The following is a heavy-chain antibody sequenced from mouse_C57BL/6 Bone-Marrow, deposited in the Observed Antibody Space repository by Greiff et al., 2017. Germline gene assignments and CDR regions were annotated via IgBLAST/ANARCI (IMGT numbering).Heavy chain of an antibody. D-gene: IGHD1-1*01. CDR3: ARRSLYILMGY. CDR1: GYTFTSYW. V-gene: IGHV1-69*01. J-gene: IGHJ4*01. CDR2: IDPSDSYT. Sequence: VKLVESGAELVMPGASVKLSCKASGYTFTSYWMHWVKQRPGQGLEWIGEIDPSDSYTNYNQKFKGKSTLTVDKSSSTAYMQLSSLTSEDSAVYYCARRSLYILMGYRGQGTSGTVSS.